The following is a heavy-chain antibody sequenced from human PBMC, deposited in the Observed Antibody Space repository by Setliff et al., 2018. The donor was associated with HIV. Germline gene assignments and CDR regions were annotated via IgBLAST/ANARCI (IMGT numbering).Heavy chain of an antibody. V-gene: IGHV5-51*01. CDR2: IYPGHSDT. Sequence: GESLKISCKGSGYSFTSYWIGWVRQMPGKGLEWMGIIYPGHSDTRYSPSFQGQVTISADKSISTAYLQWSSLKASDTAMYYCARLGGDVVVVAATGCYYMDVWGKGTTVTVSS. CDR1: GYSFTSYW. D-gene: IGHD2-15*01. CDR3: ARLGGDVVVVAATGCYYMDV. J-gene: IGHJ6*03.